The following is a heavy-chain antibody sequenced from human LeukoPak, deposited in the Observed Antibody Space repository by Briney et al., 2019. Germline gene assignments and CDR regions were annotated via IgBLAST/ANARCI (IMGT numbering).Heavy chain of an antibody. CDR3: ASSRNDFWSGYGDY. Sequence: SETLSLTCTVSGGSISSSRYYWGWIRQPPGKGLEWIGSIYYSGSTYYNPSLKSRVTICVDTSKNQFSLKLSSVTAADTAVYYCASSRNDFWSGYGDYWGQGTLVTVSS. J-gene: IGHJ4*02. CDR2: IYYSGST. V-gene: IGHV4-39*01. CDR1: GGSISSSRYY. D-gene: IGHD3-3*01.